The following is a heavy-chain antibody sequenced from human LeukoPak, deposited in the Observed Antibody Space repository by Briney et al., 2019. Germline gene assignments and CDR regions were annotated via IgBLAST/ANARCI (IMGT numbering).Heavy chain of an antibody. V-gene: IGHV3-30*04. J-gene: IGHJ4*02. Sequence: GGSLRLSCTASGFSFSTFAMHWVRQAPGKGLEWVAVNGSNKYYADSVKGRFTISRDNSKNTLYLQMNSLRAEDTAVYYCAKAYSYGFFDYWGQGTLVTVSS. CDR2: NGSNK. CDR3: AKAYSYGFFDY. D-gene: IGHD5-18*01. CDR1: GFSFSTFA.